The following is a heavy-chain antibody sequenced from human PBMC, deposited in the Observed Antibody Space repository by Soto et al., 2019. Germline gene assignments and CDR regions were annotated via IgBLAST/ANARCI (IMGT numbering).Heavy chain of an antibody. V-gene: IGHV3-30*07. Sequence: GGSLRLSCVASGFKFTSHAMHWVRRAPGKGLEWLALITYGGIDKYYADSVKGRFTISRDNSKNTLYLQMNSLRAEDTAVYYCAKDGPRYDSSGYYYVPSPGHFDYWGQGTLVTVSS. J-gene: IGHJ4*02. CDR1: GFKFTSHA. CDR3: AKDGPRYDSSGYYYVPSPGHFDY. CDR2: ITYGGIDK. D-gene: IGHD3-22*01.